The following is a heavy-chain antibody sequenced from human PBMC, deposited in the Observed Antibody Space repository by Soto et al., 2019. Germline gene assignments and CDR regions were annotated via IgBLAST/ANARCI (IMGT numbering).Heavy chain of an antibody. CDR1: GFTFSSYI. V-gene: IGHV3-21*01. D-gene: IGHD5-18*01. CDR3: ARDHRYSYGYTQYNWFDP. CDR2: ISSSSSYI. Sequence: GGSLSLSCASSGFTFSSYIMNWVRQAPGKGLEWVSSISSSSSYIYYADSVKGRFTISRDNAKNSLYLQMNSLRAEDTAVYYCARDHRYSYGYTQYNWFDPWGQGTLVNVSS. J-gene: IGHJ5*02.